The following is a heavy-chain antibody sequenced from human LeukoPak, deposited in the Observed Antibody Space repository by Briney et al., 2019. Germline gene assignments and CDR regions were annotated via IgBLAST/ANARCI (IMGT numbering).Heavy chain of an antibody. CDR3: ARGNIVVVTARPRPFDY. J-gene: IGHJ4*02. CDR2: INHSGST. CDR1: GGSFSGYY. Sequence: SETLSLTCAVYGGSFSGYYWSWIRQPPGKGLEWIGEINHSGSTNYNPSLKSRVTISVDTSKNQFSLKLSSVTAADTAVYYCARGNIVVVTARPRPFDYWGQGTLVTVSS. D-gene: IGHD2-21*02. V-gene: IGHV4-34*01.